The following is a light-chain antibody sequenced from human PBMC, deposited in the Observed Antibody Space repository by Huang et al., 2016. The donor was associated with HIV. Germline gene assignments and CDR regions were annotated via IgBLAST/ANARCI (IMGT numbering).Light chain of an antibody. J-gene: IGKJ2*01. CDR3: QQYNNWPPYT. CDR1: QSVSSN. CDR2: CAS. V-gene: IGKV3-15*01. Sequence: EIVMTQSPATLSVSPGERATLSCRASQSVSSNLAWYQQKPGQAPSHLLYCASTRATGIPARFSGSGSGTECTLTISSLQSEDFAVYYCQQYNNWPPYTFGQGTKLEIK.